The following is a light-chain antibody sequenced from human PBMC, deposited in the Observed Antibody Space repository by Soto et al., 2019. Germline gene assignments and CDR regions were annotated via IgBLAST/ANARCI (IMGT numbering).Light chain of an antibody. CDR2: DVS. Sequence: QSALTQPRSVSGSPGQSVTISCTGTSSDVGGYNYVSWYQQYPGKAPKLMISDVSKRPSGVPDRFSGSKSGNTASLTISGLQAEDEADYYCCSYAGSYTLVFGGGTQLTVL. V-gene: IGLV2-11*01. CDR1: SSDVGGYNY. J-gene: IGLJ2*01. CDR3: CSYAGSYTLV.